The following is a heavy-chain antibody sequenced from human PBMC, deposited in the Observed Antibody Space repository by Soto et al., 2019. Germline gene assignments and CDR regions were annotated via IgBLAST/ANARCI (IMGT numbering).Heavy chain of an antibody. Sequence: QVQLVESGGGVVQPGRSLRLSCAASGFTFSNNGVHWVRQAPGKGLEWVALISYDGSNKYYADSVKGRFTISRDNSENTLYLQMNSLRAEDTAVYYCAKDQLSIVPYYGMDVWGQGTTVTVSS. CDR1: GFTFSNNG. J-gene: IGHJ6*02. CDR3: AKDQLSIVPYYGMDV. CDR2: ISYDGSNK. V-gene: IGHV3-30*18. D-gene: IGHD2-21*01.